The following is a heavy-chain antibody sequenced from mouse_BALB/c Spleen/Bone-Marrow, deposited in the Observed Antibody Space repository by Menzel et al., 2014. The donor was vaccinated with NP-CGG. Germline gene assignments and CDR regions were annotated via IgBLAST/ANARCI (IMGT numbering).Heavy chain of an antibody. Sequence: EVKVVESGGGLVQPGGSLKLSCAASGFDFSRYWMSWVRQAPGKGLEWIGEINPDSSTINYTPSLKDKFIISRDNAKNTLYLQMSKVRSEDTALYYCARRVGYFAYWGQGTLVTVSA. CDR2: INPDSSTI. D-gene: IGHD2-2*01. J-gene: IGHJ3*01. V-gene: IGHV4-1*02. CDR3: ARRVGYFAY. CDR1: GFDFSRYW.